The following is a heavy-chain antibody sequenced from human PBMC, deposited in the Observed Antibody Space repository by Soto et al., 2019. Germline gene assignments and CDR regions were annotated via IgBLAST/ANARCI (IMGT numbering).Heavy chain of an antibody. CDR2: ISGGGPPT. CDR3: AIRTYSTGWYYLAL. CDR1: GFTFSSYG. Sequence: EVQMLESGGGLVQPGGSLRLSCTGSGFTFSSYGMCWVRQAPGKGLEWVSGISGGGPPTYYADSVRGRFTISRDNSKNTLYRQMNSVGSEDTAVYYCAIRTYSTGWYYLALLGRGSLVTVSA. D-gene: IGHD6-25*01. V-gene: IGHV3-23*01. J-gene: IGHJ4*02.